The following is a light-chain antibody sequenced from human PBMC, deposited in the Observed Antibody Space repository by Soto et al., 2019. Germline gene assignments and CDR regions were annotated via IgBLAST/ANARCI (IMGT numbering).Light chain of an antibody. V-gene: IGKV3-11*01. J-gene: IGKJ1*01. Sequence: EIVLTQSPTTLSLSPGERATLSCRASQSVSSYFAWYQQKPGQAPRLLIYDAPTRAAGIPARFSGSGSGTDFTLTISSLEPEDFAVYYCQQYGSSSWTFGQGTKVEIK. CDR1: QSVSSY. CDR3: QQYGSSSWT. CDR2: DAP.